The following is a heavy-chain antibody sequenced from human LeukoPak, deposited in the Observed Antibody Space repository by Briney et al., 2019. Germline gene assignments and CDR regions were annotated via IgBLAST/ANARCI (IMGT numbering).Heavy chain of an antibody. D-gene: IGHD1-26*01. CDR1: GYTFTGYY. CDR2: INPNSGGT. Sequence: GASVKVSCKASGYTFTGYYMHWVRQAPGQGLEWMGWINPNSGGTNYAQKFQGRVTMTRDTSISTAYMERSRLRSDDTAVYYCARESEWELLVSAFDIWGQGTMVTVSS. J-gene: IGHJ3*02. CDR3: ARESEWELLVSAFDI. V-gene: IGHV1-2*02.